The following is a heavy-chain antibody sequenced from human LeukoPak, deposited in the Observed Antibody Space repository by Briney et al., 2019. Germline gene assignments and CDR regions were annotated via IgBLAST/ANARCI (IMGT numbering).Heavy chain of an antibody. CDR1: GFTLGVYG. V-gene: IGHV3-48*04. Sequence: GGSLRLSCAASGFTLGVYGMNWVRQAPGKGPEWVSYIAHDSTTIYYADSVRGRFTMSRDNARNSLFLQMNSLRPEDTAMYYCARATRNGYDYWGPGTLVTVSS. J-gene: IGHJ4*02. CDR3: ARATRNGYDY. CDR2: IAHDSTTI. D-gene: IGHD5-24*01.